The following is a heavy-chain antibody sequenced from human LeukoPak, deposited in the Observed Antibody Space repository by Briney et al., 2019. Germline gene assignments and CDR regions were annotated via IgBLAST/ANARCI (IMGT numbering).Heavy chain of an antibody. Sequence: ASVKVSCKASGYTFTGYYMHWVRQAPGQGLEWMGRINPNSGGTNYAQKFQGRVTMTRDTSTSTVYMELSSLRSEDTAVYYCAMSNYAVTPFDYWGQGTLVTVSS. V-gene: IGHV1-2*06. D-gene: IGHD4-11*01. CDR1: GYTFTGYY. CDR2: INPNSGGT. J-gene: IGHJ4*02. CDR3: AMSNYAVTPFDY.